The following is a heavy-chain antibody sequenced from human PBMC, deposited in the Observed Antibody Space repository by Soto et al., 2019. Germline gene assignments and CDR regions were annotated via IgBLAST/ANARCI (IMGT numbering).Heavy chain of an antibody. CDR2: INPTVGST. Sequence: ASVKVSCKASGYVFSSSFVHWVRQPPGQGLEWMAMINPTVGSTSYAHNFQGRIAVTRDTSTATVYLDLSSLRSADTAIYYCAREVNTVIMPGDTEDYSGLDVWGQGTTVTVSS. D-gene: IGHD2-21*02. CDR1: GYVFSSSF. CDR3: AREVNTVIMPGDTEDYSGLDV. J-gene: IGHJ6*02. V-gene: IGHV1-46*01.